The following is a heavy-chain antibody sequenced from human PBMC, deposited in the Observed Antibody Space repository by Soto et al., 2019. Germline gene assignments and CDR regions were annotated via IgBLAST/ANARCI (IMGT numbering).Heavy chain of an antibody. J-gene: IGHJ5*02. Sequence: GGGLRHPCAASWCTLISNRMNRVRPAPGKGLEWISYISSSSSTIYADSVKGRFTISRDNAKNSLYLQMNSLRDEDTAVYYCARVIWSGHLTSDLWGQGTLVTVSS. V-gene: IGHV3-48*03. D-gene: IGHD3-3*01. CDR3: ARVIWSGHLTSDL. CDR1: WCTLISNR. CDR2: ISSSSST.